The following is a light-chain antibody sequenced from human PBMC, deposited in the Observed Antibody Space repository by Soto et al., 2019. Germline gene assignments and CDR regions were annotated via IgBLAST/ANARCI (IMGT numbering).Light chain of an antibody. Sequence: EIVLTQSPATLSLSPGERATLSCRASQSVNSYLAWYQQKPGQAPRLLIYEASNRATGIPARFSGSGSGTDFTLTISSLEPEDFAVYYCQQRSSWPSITFGQRTRLEIK. J-gene: IGKJ5*01. V-gene: IGKV3-11*01. CDR2: EAS. CDR3: QQRSSWPSIT. CDR1: QSVNSY.